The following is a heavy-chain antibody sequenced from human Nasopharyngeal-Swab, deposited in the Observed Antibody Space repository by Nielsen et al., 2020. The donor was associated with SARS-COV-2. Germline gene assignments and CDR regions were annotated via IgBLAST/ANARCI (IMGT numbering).Heavy chain of an antibody. V-gene: IGHV1-58*01. J-gene: IGHJ4*02. CDR3: AADSTRDDYGGNGVDYFGY. Sequence: SVKVSCKASGFTFTSSAVQWVRQARGQRLEWIGWIVVGSGNTNYAQKFQERVTITRDMSTSTAYMELSSLRSEDTAVYYCAADSTRDDYGGNGVDYFGYWGQGTLVTVSS. CDR2: IVVGSGNT. D-gene: IGHD4-23*01. CDR1: GFTFTSSA.